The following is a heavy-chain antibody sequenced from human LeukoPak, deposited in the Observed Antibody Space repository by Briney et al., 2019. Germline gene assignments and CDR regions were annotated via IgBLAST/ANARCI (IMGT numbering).Heavy chain of an antibody. D-gene: IGHD3-22*01. CDR2: TYYRSKWYD. Sequence: SQTLSLTCAISGDSVSSNSAAWNWIRQSPSRGLEWLGRTYYRSKWYDDYAVSVKSRIIINPDTSKNQFSLKLSSVTAADTAVYYCARHPGGPDSSGYWILPVIGSWGQGTLVTVSS. J-gene: IGHJ4*02. CDR1: GDSVSSNSAA. CDR3: ARHPGGPDSSGYWILPVIGS. V-gene: IGHV6-1*01.